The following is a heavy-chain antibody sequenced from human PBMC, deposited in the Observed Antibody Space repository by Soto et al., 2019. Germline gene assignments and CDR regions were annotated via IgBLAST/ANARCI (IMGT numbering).Heavy chain of an antibody. Sequence: EVQLLESGGGLVQPGGSLRLSCAASGFTFSSYAMSCVRQAPGKGLEWVSAISGSGGTTYYADSVKGRFTFFRDNSKNTLYLQMNSLRAEDTAVYYCAKTANGWFSAFDIWGQGTMVTVSS. V-gene: IGHV3-23*01. J-gene: IGHJ3*02. D-gene: IGHD6-19*01. CDR1: GFTFSSYA. CDR3: AKTANGWFSAFDI. CDR2: ISGSGGTT.